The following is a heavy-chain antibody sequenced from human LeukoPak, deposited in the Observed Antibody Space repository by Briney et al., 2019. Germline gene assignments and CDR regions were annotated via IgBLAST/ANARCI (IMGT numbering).Heavy chain of an antibody. V-gene: IGHV3-21*04. CDR1: GFTFSSYN. CDR3: ARDYSPGAFDI. J-gene: IGHJ3*02. D-gene: IGHD2-15*01. Sequence: GGSLRLSCAASGFTFSSYNMNWVRQAPGKGLEWVSSISSSDSYIYYADSVKGRFTISRDNSKNTLYLQMNSLRAEDTAVYYCARDYSPGAFDIWGQGTMVTVSS. CDR2: ISSSDSYI.